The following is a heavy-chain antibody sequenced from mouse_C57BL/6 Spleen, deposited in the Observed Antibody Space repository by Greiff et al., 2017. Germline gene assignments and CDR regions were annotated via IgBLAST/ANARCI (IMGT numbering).Heavy chain of an antibody. CDR1: GYTFTSYW. V-gene: IGHV1-61*01. D-gene: IGHD1-1*02. J-gene: IGHJ4*01. Sequence: QVQLQQPGAELVRPGSSVKLSCKASGYTFTSYWMDWVKQRPGQGLEWIGNIYPSDSETHYNQKFKDKATLTVDKSSSTAYMQLSSLTSEDSAVYYCARVVWLYAMDYWGQGTSVTVSS. CDR2: IYPSDSET. CDR3: ARVVWLYAMDY.